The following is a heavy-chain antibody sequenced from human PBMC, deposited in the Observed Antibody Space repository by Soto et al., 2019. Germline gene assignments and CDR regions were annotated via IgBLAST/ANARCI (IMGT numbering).Heavy chain of an antibody. CDR1: GFTVSSNY. V-gene: IGHV3-53*01. CDR3: ARELAAGTDAFDI. CDR2: IYSGGIT. J-gene: IGHJ3*02. Sequence: GGSLRLSCAASGFTVSSNYMSWVRQAPGKGLEWVSVIYSGGITYYADSVKGRFTISRDNSKNTLYLQMNSLRAEDTAVYYCARELAAGTDAFDIWGQGTRVTVXS. D-gene: IGHD6-13*01.